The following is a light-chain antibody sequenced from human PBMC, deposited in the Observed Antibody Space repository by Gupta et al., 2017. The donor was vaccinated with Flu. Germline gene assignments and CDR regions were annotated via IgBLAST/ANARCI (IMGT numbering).Light chain of an antibody. CDR2: GAS. CDR1: QSVSSSY. CDR3: QQYGSSPPAT. Sequence: EIVLTQSPGTLSLSPGERVTLSCRASQSVSSSYLAWYQQKPGQAPRLLIYGASSRATGIPDRFSGSGSGTDFTLTISRLEPEDFAVYYCQQYGSSPPATFGGGTKVEIK. V-gene: IGKV3-20*01. J-gene: IGKJ4*01.